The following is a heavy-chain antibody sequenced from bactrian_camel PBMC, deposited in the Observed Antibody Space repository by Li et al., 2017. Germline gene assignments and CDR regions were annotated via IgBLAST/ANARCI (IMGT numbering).Heavy chain of an antibody. CDR1: GNGDGSGYWC. CDR2: IYSGDSSA. J-gene: IGHJ4*01. CDR3: GVYDAYAGKCSFREDYYDY. Sequence: HVQLVESGGGSVQAGGYLTLSCAVSGNGDGSGYWCTGWFRQARGQDREGVAAIYSGDSSAIYTDSAKGRFTISQDNASKTAVLQMNSLKPEDTAMYRCGVYDAYAGKCSFREDYYDYWGPGTQVTVS. D-gene: IGHD2*01. V-gene: IGHV3S63*01.